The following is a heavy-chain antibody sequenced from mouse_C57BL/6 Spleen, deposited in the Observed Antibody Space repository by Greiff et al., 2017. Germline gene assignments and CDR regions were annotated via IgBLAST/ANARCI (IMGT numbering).Heavy chain of an antibody. CDR2: IYPGNSDT. CDR3: TRWDTTVVAKRNYFDY. J-gene: IGHJ2*01. D-gene: IGHD1-1*01. V-gene: IGHV1-5*01. CDR1: GYTFTSYW. Sequence: EVQLQQSGTVLARPGASVKMSCKTSGYTFTSYWMHWVKQRPGQGLEWIGAIYPGNSDTSYNQKFKGKAKLTAVTSASTAYMELSRLTNEDSAVYYCTRWDTTVVAKRNYFDYWGQGTTRTVSS.